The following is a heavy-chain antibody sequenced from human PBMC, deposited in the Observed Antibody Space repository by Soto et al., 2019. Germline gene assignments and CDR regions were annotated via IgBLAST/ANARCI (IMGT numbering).Heavy chain of an antibody. CDR3: ARVSDSPYYDFWRGYGENYYYGMDV. V-gene: IGHV4-59*01. CDR1: GGSISSYY. Sequence: SETLSLTCTVSGGSISSYYWSWIRQPPGKGLEWIGYIYYSGSTNYNPSLKSRVTISVDTSKNQFSLKLSSVTAADTAVYYCARVSDSPYYDFWRGYGENYYYGMDVWGQGTTVTVSS. CDR2: IYYSGST. J-gene: IGHJ6*02. D-gene: IGHD3-3*01.